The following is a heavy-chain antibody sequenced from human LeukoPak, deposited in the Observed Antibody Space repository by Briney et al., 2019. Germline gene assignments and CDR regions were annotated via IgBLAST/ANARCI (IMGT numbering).Heavy chain of an antibody. V-gene: IGHV3-23*01. CDR2: ISGSGGST. Sequence: PGGSLRLSCAASGFIFSSYAMSWVRQAPGKGLEWVSVISGSGGSTYYADSVKGRFTISRDNSKNTLCLQMNSLRVEDTAVYYCAISRTTVTAPFDYWGQGTLVTVSS. CDR3: AISRTTVTAPFDY. CDR1: GFIFSSYA. J-gene: IGHJ4*02. D-gene: IGHD4-17*01.